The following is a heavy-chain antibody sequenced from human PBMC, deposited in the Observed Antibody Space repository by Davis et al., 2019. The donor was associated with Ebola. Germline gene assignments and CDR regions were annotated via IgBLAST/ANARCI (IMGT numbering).Heavy chain of an antibody. Sequence: SVKVSCKASGGTFSSYAISWVRQAPGQGLEWMGRIIPILGIANYAQKFQGRVTITADKSTSTAYMELRSLRSEDTAVYYCARDSRPVSGDYYYYGMDVWGQGTTVTVSS. D-gene: IGHD2-2*01. CDR2: IIPILGIA. V-gene: IGHV1-69*04. CDR1: GGTFSSYA. J-gene: IGHJ6*02. CDR3: ARDSRPVSGDYYYYGMDV.